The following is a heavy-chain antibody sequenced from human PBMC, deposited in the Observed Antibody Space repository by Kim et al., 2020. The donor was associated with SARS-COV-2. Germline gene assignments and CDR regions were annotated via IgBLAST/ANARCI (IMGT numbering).Heavy chain of an antibody. J-gene: IGHJ6*02. D-gene: IGHD5-12*01. Sequence: GGSLRLSCAGSGFTFSSYSMNWVRQAPGKGLEWVSSISSSSSYIYYADSVKGRFTISRDNAKNSLYLQMNSLRAEDTAVYYCARGPARRRLRGDYYYYGMDVWGQGTTVTVYS. CDR3: ARGPARRRLRGDYYYYGMDV. CDR1: GFTFSSYS. V-gene: IGHV3-21*01. CDR2: ISSSSSYI.